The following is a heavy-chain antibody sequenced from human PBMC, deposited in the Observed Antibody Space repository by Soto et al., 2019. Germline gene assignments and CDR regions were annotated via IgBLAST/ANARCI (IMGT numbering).Heavy chain of an antibody. CDR1: GGSISSYY. Sequence: NPSETLSLTCTVSGGSISSYYWSWIRQPPGKGLEWIGYIYYSGSTNYNPSLKSRVTISVDTSKNQFSLKLSSVTAADTAVYYCARSGAYYYDSSGWTRGAFDIWGQGTMVTVS. V-gene: IGHV4-59*01. CDR2: IYYSGST. CDR3: ARSGAYYYDSSGWTRGAFDI. D-gene: IGHD3-22*01. J-gene: IGHJ3*02.